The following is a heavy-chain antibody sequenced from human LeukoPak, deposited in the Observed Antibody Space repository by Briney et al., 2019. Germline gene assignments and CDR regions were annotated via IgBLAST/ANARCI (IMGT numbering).Heavy chain of an antibody. V-gene: IGHV3-11*01. Sequence: GGSLRLSCAASGFTFSDYYMSWIRQAPGKGLEWVSYISSSGSTIYYADSVKGRFTISRDNAENSLYLQMNSLRAEDTAVYYCARSSQQWLVRYWFDPWGQGTLVTVSS. CDR3: ARSSQQWLVRYWFDP. CDR1: GFTFSDYY. CDR2: ISSSGSTI. J-gene: IGHJ5*02. D-gene: IGHD6-19*01.